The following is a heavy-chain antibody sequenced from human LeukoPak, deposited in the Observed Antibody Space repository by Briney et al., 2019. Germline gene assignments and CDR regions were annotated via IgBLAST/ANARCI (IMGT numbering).Heavy chain of an antibody. Sequence: GGSLRLSCAASGLTFSNVWMSWVRQAPGKGLERVGRIKSNTDGGTTDYAAPVKGRFTLSRDDSKDTQYLQMDSLRTEDTALYYCTSGGGGTYSSDFWGQGTLVTVSS. J-gene: IGHJ4*02. V-gene: IGHV3-15*01. CDR1: GLTFSNVW. CDR2: IKSNTDGGTT. CDR3: TSGGGGTYSSDF. D-gene: IGHD1-26*01.